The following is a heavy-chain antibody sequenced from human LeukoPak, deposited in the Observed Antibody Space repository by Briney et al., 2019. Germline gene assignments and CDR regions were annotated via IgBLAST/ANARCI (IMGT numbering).Heavy chain of an antibody. J-gene: IGHJ4*02. CDR2: INDDGSGT. CDR1: GFTFSSYW. V-gene: IGHV3-74*01. CDR3: ARGRPGYYFDY. Sequence: PGGSLRLSCAASGFTFSSYWMHWVRQAPGKGLVWVSRINDDGSGTSHADSVKGRFTISRDNAKNTLYLQMNSLRAEDTTVYYCARGRPGYYFDYWGQGTLVTVSS. D-gene: IGHD5-24*01.